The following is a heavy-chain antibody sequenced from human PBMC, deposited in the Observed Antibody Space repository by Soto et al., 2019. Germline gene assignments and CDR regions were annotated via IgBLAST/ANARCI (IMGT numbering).Heavy chain of an antibody. Sequence: QVQLVESGGGLVKPGGSLRLSCAASGFTFSDYYMSWIRQAPGKGLEWVSYISSSSSYTNYAGSVKGRFTISRDNAKNSLYLQMNSLGAEDTAVYYCARDADILNGSDAFDIWGQGTMVTVSS. J-gene: IGHJ3*02. CDR2: ISSSSSYT. D-gene: IGHD3-9*01. CDR3: ARDADILNGSDAFDI. V-gene: IGHV3-11*05. CDR1: GFTFSDYY.